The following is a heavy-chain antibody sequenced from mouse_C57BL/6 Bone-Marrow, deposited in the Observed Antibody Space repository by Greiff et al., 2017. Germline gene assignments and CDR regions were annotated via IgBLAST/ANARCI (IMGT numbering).Heavy chain of an antibody. Sequence: EVKLMESGGGLVKPGGSLKLSCAASGFTFSSYTMSWVRQTPEKRLEWVATISGGGGNTYYPDSVKGRFTISRDNAKNTLYLQMSSLRSEDTALYYCARHGGLRPLYAMDYWGQGTSVTVSS. CDR2: ISGGGGNT. V-gene: IGHV5-9*01. CDR1: GFTFSSYT. CDR3: ARHGGLRPLYAMDY. J-gene: IGHJ4*01. D-gene: IGHD2-4*01.